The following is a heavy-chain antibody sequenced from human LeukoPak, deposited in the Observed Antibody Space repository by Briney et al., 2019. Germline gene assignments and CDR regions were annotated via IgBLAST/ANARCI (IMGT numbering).Heavy chain of an antibody. CDR1: GFTFSSYA. D-gene: IGHD3-22*01. CDR2: ISGRGGST. V-gene: IGHV3-23*01. CDR3: AKDFSRFYYDSSGDY. Sequence: PGRCLRLSCAAAGFTFSSYAMSWVSQAPRKGLEWDSAISGRGGSTYYADSGKGRFTIGRDHSKNTPYLQMNSLRAEDTAVYYCAKDFSRFYYDSSGDYWGQGTLVTVSS. J-gene: IGHJ4*02.